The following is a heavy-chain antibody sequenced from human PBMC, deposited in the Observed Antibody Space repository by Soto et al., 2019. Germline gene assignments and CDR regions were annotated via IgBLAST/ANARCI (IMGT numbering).Heavy chain of an antibody. D-gene: IGHD2-15*01. CDR1: GFTFSSYA. V-gene: IGHV3-30-3*01. CDR3: ARDFLVLVVVPDAFDI. CDR2: ISYDGSNK. J-gene: IGHJ3*02. Sequence: GGSLRLSCAASGFTFSSYAMHWVRQAPGKGLEWVAVISYDGSNKYYADSVKGRFTISRDNSKNTLYLQMNSLRAEDTAVYYCARDFLVLVVVPDAFDIWGQGTMVTVSS.